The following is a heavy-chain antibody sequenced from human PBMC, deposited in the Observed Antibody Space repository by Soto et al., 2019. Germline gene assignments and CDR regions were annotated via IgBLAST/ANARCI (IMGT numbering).Heavy chain of an antibody. Sequence: PSETLSLTCTVSGGSISSGGYYWSWIRQHPGKGLEWIGCIYYSGSTYYNPSLKSRVTISVDTSKNQFSLKLSSVTAADTAVYYCARDRLPRGGDRIAAASNWFDPWGQGTLVTVSS. V-gene: IGHV4-31*03. CDR1: GGSISSGGYY. CDR3: ARDRLPRGGDRIAAASNWFDP. D-gene: IGHD6-13*01. CDR2: IYYSGST. J-gene: IGHJ5*02.